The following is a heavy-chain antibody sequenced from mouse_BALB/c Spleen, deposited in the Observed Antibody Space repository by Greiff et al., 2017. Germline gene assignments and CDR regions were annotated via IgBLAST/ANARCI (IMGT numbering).Heavy chain of an antibody. J-gene: IGHJ2*01. D-gene: IGHD1-2*01. CDR2: IYPGDGDT. CDR1: GYTFTSYW. CDR3: ARESLRQRSFDY. V-gene: IGHV1-87*01. Sequence: VQLQQSGAELARPGASVKLSCKASGYTFTSYWMQWVKQRPGQGLEWIGAIYPGDGDTRYTQKFKGKATLTADKSSSTAYMQLSSLASEDSAVYYCARESLRQRSFDYWGQGTTLTVSS.